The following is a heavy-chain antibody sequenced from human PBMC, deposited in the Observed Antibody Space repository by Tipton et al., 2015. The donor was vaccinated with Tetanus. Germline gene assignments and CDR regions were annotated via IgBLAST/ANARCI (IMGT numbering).Heavy chain of an antibody. CDR2: IHQRRSA. D-gene: IGHD3-10*01. CDR1: GGSISSGNW. Sequence: TLSLTCAVSGGSISSGNWWSWVRQSPGKGLEWIGEIHQRRSASYMPSLKSRVFMSVDKSKNEFSLTLNSVTSAGAAIYYCARCPKHWVKSGQGCWGQGTLVSVSS. CDR3: ARCPKHWVKSGQGC. J-gene: IGHJ4*02. V-gene: IGHV4-4*02.